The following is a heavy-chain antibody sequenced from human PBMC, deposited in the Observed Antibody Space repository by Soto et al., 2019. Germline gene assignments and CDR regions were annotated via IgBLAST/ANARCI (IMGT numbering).Heavy chain of an antibody. CDR2: MWYDGSRE. V-gene: IGHV3-33*01. D-gene: IGHD3-10*01. Sequence: QVQLVESGGGVVQPGTSLRLSCAASGFSFSDYDMHWVRQAPGKGLEWVAAMWYDGSREYYADSEKGRFTISGDKSKNSVYLQMNSLRAEDTSLYHCARGRYHGSSGSSYKGIDYWGQGTLVTVSS. CDR3: ARGRYHGSSGSSYKGIDY. CDR1: GFSFSDYD. J-gene: IGHJ4*02.